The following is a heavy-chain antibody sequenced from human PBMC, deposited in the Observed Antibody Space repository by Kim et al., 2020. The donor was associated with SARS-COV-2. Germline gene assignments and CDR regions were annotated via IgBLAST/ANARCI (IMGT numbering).Heavy chain of an antibody. J-gene: IGHJ4*02. V-gene: IGHV4-38-2*02. CDR2: IYHSGST. CDR1: GYSISSGYY. Sequence: SETLSLTCTVSGYSISSGYYWGWIRQPPGKGLEWIGSIYHSGSTYYTPSLKSRVTISVDTSKNQFSLKLSSVTAADTAVYYCARDGSGSYYLHYFDYWGQGTLVTVSA. D-gene: IGHD3-10*01. CDR3: ARDGSGSYYLHYFDY.